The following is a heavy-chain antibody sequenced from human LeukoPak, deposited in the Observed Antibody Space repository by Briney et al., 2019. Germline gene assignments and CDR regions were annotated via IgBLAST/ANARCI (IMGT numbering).Heavy chain of an antibody. CDR2: IKQDGSEK. D-gene: IGHD6-6*01. J-gene: IGHJ5*02. Sequence: GGSLRLSCAASGFTFSSYWMSWVRQAPGKGLEWVANIKQDGSEKYYVDSVKGRFTTSRDNAKNSLYLQMNSLRAEDTAVYYCARGPGGAARKPNWFDPWGQGTLVTVSS. CDR3: ARGPGGAARKPNWFDP. V-gene: IGHV3-7*01. CDR1: GFTFSSYW.